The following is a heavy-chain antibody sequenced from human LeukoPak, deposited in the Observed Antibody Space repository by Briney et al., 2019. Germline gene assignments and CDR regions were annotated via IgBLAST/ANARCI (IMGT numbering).Heavy chain of an antibody. CDR2: IKFDGTAT. CDR3: ARSENDAFDF. J-gene: IGHJ3*01. D-gene: IGHD1-1*01. CDR1: GFTFRSFW. V-gene: IGHV3-7*01. Sequence: PGGSLRLSCSGFGFTFRSFWMGWVRQAPGKGLEWVANIKFDGTATNYVDSVRGRFTISRDNAKNSLHLQMNSLRAEDTAVYYCARSENDAFDFWGQGTMVTVSS.